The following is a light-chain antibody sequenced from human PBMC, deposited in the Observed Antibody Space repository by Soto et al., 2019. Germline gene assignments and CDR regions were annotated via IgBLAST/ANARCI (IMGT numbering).Light chain of an antibody. J-gene: IGLJ3*02. CDR2: EVS. V-gene: IGLV2-14*01. Sequence: QSALTQPASVSGSLGQSITISCTGTSGDVGGYNYVSWYQQHPGKAPKFMIYEVSNRPSGVSNRFSGSKSGNTASLTISGLQAEDEADYYCSSYTSSSPWVFGGGTKLTVL. CDR1: SGDVGGYNY. CDR3: SSYTSSSPWV.